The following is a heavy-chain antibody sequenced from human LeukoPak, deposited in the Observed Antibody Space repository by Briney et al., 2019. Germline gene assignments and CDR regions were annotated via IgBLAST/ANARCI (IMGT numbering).Heavy chain of an antibody. J-gene: IGHJ4*02. CDR2: ISVYKSNT. D-gene: IGHD3-10*01. CDR1: GYTFTAYG. Sequence: ASVKVSCKASGYTFTAYGVSWVREAPGQGLERVGWISVYKSNTEYAQKFQGRVTMTTDTSTKTAYMELTSLKSDDTAVYYCARVRHYYGSGTHFSFDYWGQGTLITVSA. CDR3: ARVRHYYGSGTHFSFDY. V-gene: IGHV1-18*04.